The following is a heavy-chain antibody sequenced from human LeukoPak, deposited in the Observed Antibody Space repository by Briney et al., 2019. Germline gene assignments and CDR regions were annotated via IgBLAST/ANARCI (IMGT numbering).Heavy chain of an antibody. CDR3: AREDGFCSGGSCYRH. CDR2: ISNSGGST. D-gene: IGHD2-15*01. V-gene: IGHV3-23*01. CDR1: GFTFSSYA. J-gene: IGHJ1*01. Sequence: GGSLRLSCAASGFTFSSYAMSWVRQAPGKGLEWVSSISNSGGSTYYADSVKGRLTISRDNAKNSLFLQMNSLRAEDTALYYCAREDGFCSGGSCYRHWGQGTLVTVSS.